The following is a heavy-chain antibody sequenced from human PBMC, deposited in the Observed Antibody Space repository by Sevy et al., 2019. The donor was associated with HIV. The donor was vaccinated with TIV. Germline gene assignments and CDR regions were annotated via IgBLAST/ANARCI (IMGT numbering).Heavy chain of an antibody. CDR1: GFTFSSYA. D-gene: IGHD3-10*01. V-gene: IGHV3-23*01. Sequence: GGSLRLSCAASGFTFSSYAMSWVRQAPGKGLEWVSAISGSGGSTYYADSVKGRFTISRDNSKNTLYLQMNSLRAEDTAVYYCAKDRNLWFRELLKYYYYYGMDVWGQGTTVTVSS. CDR3: AKDRNLWFRELLKYYYYYGMDV. J-gene: IGHJ6*02. CDR2: ISGSGGST.